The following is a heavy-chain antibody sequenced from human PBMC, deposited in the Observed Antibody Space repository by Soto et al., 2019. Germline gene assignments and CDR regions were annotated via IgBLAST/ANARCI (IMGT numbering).Heavy chain of an antibody. CDR3: ATLSITDGVDY. CDR1: GFTFSSYW. D-gene: IGHD3-16*01. Sequence: GGSLRLSCAVSGFTFSSYWMSWVRQAPGKGLEWVANIKQDGSEKYYVDSVKGRFTISRDNAKNSLYLQMNSLRAEDTAVYYCATLSITDGVDYWGQGTLVTVSS. V-gene: IGHV3-7*01. CDR2: IKQDGSEK. J-gene: IGHJ4*02.